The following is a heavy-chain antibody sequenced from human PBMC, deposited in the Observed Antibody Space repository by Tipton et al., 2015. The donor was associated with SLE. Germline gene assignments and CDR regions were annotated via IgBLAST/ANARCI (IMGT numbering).Heavy chain of an antibody. V-gene: IGHV4-34*01. CDR3: ARLISAYDCNFDY. Sequence: TLSLTCSIYGGSFGGYYWSWIRQPPGKGLAWIGEINHGGSTNYNPSLKSRVTISVDTSKNQFSLKLSSVTAADTALYYCARLISAYDCNFDYWGQGTLVTVSS. D-gene: IGHD5-12*01. CDR2: INHGGST. J-gene: IGHJ4*02. CDR1: GGSFGGYY.